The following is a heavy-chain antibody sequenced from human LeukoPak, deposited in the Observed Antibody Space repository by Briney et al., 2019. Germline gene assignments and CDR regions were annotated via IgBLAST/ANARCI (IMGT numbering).Heavy chain of an antibody. Sequence: GGSLRLSCAASGFTFSSYWMHWVRQAPGKGLEYVSAISSSGGTTYYADSVKGRFTISRDNSNNTLYLQTRSLRAEDTAVYYCVKDLLGWTPFDYWGQGSPVTVSS. J-gene: IGHJ4*02. CDR1: GFTFSSYW. D-gene: IGHD6-19*01. CDR3: VKDLLGWTPFDY. CDR2: ISSSGGTT. V-gene: IGHV3-64D*09.